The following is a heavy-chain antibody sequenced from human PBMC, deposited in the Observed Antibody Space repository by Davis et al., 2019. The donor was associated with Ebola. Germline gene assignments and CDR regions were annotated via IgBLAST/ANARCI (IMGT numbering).Heavy chain of an antibody. J-gene: IGHJ4*02. Sequence: FTVSRDNAKNSLYLQMNSLRAEDTAVYYCARDMNYYGSGSYYYYFDYWGQGTLVTVSS. D-gene: IGHD3-10*01. V-gene: IGHV3-11*06. CDR3: ARDMNYYGSGSYYYYFDY.